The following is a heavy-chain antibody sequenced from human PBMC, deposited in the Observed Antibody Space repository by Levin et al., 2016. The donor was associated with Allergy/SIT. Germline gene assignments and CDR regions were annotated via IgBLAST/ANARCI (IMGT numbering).Heavy chain of an antibody. CDR1: GASVGSNSYF. J-gene: IGHJ4*02. CDR2: IYYTGST. Sequence: SETLSLTCTVSGASVGSNSYFWAWIRQPPGKGLEWIGTIYYTGSTYYNPSLKSRVTVSLLTSKNQLSLTLFSVTAADTAVYYCARHEAFGGVIVTAFDSWGQGILATVSS. V-gene: IGHV4-39*01. CDR3: ARHEAFGGVIVTAFDS. D-gene: IGHD3-16*02.